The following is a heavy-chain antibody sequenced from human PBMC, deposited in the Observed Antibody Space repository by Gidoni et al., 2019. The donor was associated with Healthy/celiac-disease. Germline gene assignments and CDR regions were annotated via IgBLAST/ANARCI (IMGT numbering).Heavy chain of an antibody. Sequence: QVQLVQSGAEVKKPGASVKVSCKASGYTFTSYGSSWVRQAPGQGLEWMGWISAYNGNTNYAQKLQGRVTMTTDTSTSTAYMELRSLRSDDTAVYYCARDMEYSSSSFTPALDAFDIWGQGTMVTVSS. CDR3: ARDMEYSSSSFTPALDAFDI. J-gene: IGHJ3*02. CDR2: ISAYNGNT. D-gene: IGHD6-6*01. V-gene: IGHV1-18*01. CDR1: GYTFTSYG.